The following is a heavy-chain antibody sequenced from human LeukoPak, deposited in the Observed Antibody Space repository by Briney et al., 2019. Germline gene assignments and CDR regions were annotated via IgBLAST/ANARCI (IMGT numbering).Heavy chain of an antibody. Sequence: GGSLRLSCAASGFTFSSYAMSWVRQAPGKGLEWVSAISGSGGSTYYADSVKGRFTISRDNSKNTLYLQMNSLRAEDTAVYYCAKGGDGCSGGSCYFDYWGQGTLVTVSS. CDR1: GFTFSSYA. D-gene: IGHD2-15*01. V-gene: IGHV3-23*01. CDR3: AKGGDGCSGGSCYFDY. J-gene: IGHJ4*02. CDR2: ISGSGGST.